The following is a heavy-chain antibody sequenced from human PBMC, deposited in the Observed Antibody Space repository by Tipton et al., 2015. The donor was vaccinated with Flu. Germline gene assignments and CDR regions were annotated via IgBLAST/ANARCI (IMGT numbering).Heavy chain of an antibody. Sequence: TLSLTCFVSGDSVGSGNNYWGWIRQSPGRALEWIASIRYGGKTYYNPSLKSRPTISVDTPKNQVSLRLQSVTAADTAVYYCARRDYSNYVSEPKNWFDPWGQGTLVTVSS. CDR2: IRYGGKT. D-gene: IGHD4-11*01. V-gene: IGHV4-39*01. J-gene: IGHJ5*02. CDR3: ARRDYSNYVSEPKNWFDP. CDR1: GDSVGSGNNY.